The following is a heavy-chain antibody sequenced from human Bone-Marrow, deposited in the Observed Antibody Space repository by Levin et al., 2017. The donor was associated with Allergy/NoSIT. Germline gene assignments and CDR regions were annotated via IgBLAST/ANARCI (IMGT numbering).Heavy chain of an antibody. Sequence: GESLKISCAASGFIFNNYAMSWVRQAPGRGLEWVSAISGTGGSTYYEDSVKGRFTISRDNSKNTLYLQMNSLRAEDTAVYYCAKGYSSNYYGIFDYWGQGTLVTVSS. CDR2: ISGTGGST. CDR3: AKGYSSNYYGIFDY. V-gene: IGHV3-23*01. CDR1: GFIFNNYA. D-gene: IGHD6-13*01. J-gene: IGHJ4*02.